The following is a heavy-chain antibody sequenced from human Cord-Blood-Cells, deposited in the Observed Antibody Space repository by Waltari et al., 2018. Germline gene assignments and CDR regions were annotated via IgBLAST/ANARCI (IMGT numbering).Heavy chain of an antibody. V-gene: IGHV3-48*03. D-gene: IGHD6-6*01. CDR1: GFTFSSYE. CDR2: LSSSGSTI. Sequence: VQLVESGGGLVQPGGSLSLSCPASGFTFSSYELHWVSQAPGKGLEWVSYLSSSGSTIYYADSGKGRFTISRDNANNSLYLQMNSLRAEDTAVYYCAASGGYSSSSKAFDIWGQGTMVTVSS. CDR3: AASGGYSSSSKAFDI. J-gene: IGHJ3*02.